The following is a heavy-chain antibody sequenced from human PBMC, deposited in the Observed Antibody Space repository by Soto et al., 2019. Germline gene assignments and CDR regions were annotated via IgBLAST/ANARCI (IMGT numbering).Heavy chain of an antibody. D-gene: IGHD6-13*01. CDR2: ISDGGSNK. J-gene: IGHJ4*02. V-gene: IGHV3-30*18. CDR3: AKDVSVAAADYYFDY. CDR1: GFTFSTYG. Sequence: QAGGSLRLSCGASGFTFSTYGMHWVRQAPGKGLEWVAVISDGGSNKYYADSVKGRFIISRDNSKNTLYLQMNSLGAEDTAVYYCAKDVSVAAADYYFDYWGQGTLVTVSS.